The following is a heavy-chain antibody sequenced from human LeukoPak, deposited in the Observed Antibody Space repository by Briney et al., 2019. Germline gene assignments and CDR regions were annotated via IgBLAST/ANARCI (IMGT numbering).Heavy chain of an antibody. CDR2: IIPIFGTA. V-gene: IGHV1-69*13. CDR1: GGTFSSYA. Sequence: SVKVSCKASGGTFSSYAISWVRQAPGQGLEWMGGIIPIFGTANYAQKFQGRVTITADESTSTAYMELSSLRLEDTAVYYCARDLLGSASSYSSGAWDYWGQGTLVTVSS. D-gene: IGHD3-22*01. CDR3: ARDLLGSASSYSSGAWDY. J-gene: IGHJ4*02.